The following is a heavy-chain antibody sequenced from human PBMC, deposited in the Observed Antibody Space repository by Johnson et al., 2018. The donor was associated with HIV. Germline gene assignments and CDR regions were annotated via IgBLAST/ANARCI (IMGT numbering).Heavy chain of an antibody. CDR3: ARDLVVVTARGAFDI. D-gene: IGHD2-21*02. CDR2: TRYDGSNK. V-gene: IGHV3-30*02. J-gene: IGHJ3*02. CDR1: GFTFSSYG. Sequence: QVQLVESGGGVVQPGGSLRLSCAASGFTFSSYGMHWVRQAPGKGLEWVAFTRYDGSNKYYADSVKGRFTISRDKAKNFLYLQMNSLRAEDTALYYCARDLVVVTARGAFDIWGQGTMVTVSS.